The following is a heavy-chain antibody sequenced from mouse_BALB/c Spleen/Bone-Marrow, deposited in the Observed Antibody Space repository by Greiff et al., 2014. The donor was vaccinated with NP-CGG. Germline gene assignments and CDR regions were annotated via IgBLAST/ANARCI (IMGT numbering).Heavy chain of an antibody. J-gene: IGHJ3*01. Sequence: QVQLQQSGPELVKPGASVKISCKASGYAFSISWMNWVKQRPGQGLEWIGRIYPGDGDTNYNGKSKGKATLTADKSSSTAYMQLSSLTSLDSAVYFCARTGPFGYWGQGTLVTVSA. CDR3: ARTGPFGY. V-gene: IGHV1-82*01. D-gene: IGHD4-1*01. CDR1: GYAFSISW. CDR2: IYPGDGDT.